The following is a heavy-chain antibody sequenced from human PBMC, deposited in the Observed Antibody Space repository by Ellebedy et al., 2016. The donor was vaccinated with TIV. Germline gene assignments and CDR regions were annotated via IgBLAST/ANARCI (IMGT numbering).Heavy chain of an antibody. J-gene: IGHJ4*02. Sequence: GGSLRLSXEASAFTFNDYAMHWVRQAPGKGLEWVAFVSYDGSKTYYADSVKGRFTISRDNSKNTLDLQMNSLRAEDTALYYCARETRGYAGIFDYWGQGTLVTVSS. CDR2: VSYDGSKT. CDR3: ARETRGYAGIFDY. CDR1: AFTFNDYA. D-gene: IGHD2-15*01. V-gene: IGHV3-30-3*01.